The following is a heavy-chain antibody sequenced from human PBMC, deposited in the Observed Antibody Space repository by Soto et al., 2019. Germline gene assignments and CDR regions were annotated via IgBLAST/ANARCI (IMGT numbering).Heavy chain of an antibody. CDR1: GFTFSIYA. CDR3: AKDAPGSGWLSDY. V-gene: IGHV3-23*01. J-gene: IGHJ4*02. D-gene: IGHD3-22*01. CDR2: IGGSGGGT. Sequence: QTGGSLRLSCAASGFTFSIYAMSWVRQAPGKGLEWVSTIGGSGGGTSYADFVRGRCTISRDNSRNTLYLQMNSLRAEDTAVYYCAKDAPGSGWLSDYWGRGTLVTVSS.